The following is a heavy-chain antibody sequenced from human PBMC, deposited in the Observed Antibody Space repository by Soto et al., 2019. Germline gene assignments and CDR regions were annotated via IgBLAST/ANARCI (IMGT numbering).Heavy chain of an antibody. CDR3: AKGGEIHYDFWSGYLPSFDY. D-gene: IGHD3-3*01. CDR2: ISGSGGST. V-gene: IGHV3-23*01. CDR1: GFTFSSYA. Sequence: GESLKISCAASGFTFSSYAMSWVRQAPGKGLEWVSAISGSGGSTYYADSVKGRFTISRDNSKNTLYLQMNSLRAEDTAVYYCAKGGEIHYDFWSGYLPSFDYWGQGTLVTVSS. J-gene: IGHJ4*02.